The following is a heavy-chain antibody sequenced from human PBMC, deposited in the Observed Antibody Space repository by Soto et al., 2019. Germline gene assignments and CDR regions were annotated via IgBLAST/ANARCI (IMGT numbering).Heavy chain of an antibody. CDR1: GGSISSYY. Sequence: SETLSLTCTVSGGSISSYYWSWIRQPPGKGLEWIGYIYYSGSTNYNPSLKSRVTISVDTSKNQFSLKLSSVTAADTAVYYCGRDLRWFDPWGQGTLVTVSS. V-gene: IGHV4-59*01. CDR2: IYYSGST. J-gene: IGHJ5*02. D-gene: IGHD4-17*01. CDR3: GRDLRWFDP.